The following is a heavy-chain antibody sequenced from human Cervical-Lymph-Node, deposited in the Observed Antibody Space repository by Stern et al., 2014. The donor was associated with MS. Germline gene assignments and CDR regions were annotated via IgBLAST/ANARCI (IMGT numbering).Heavy chain of an antibody. D-gene: IGHD3-9*01. V-gene: IGHV2-5*01. CDR2: LYWTDYR. J-gene: IGHJ4*01. CDR3: AHDYHDILTGYYNSRFAS. Sequence: QIPLQESGPTLVKPTQTLTLTCTFSGFSLSTSGVGVGWIRQPPGKALEWLALLYWTDYRPYNPSLKNRLTITKDTSTNQVVLTMTNMDPVDTATYYCAHDYHDILTGYYNSRFASWGHGTLVTVSS. CDR1: GFSLSTSGVG.